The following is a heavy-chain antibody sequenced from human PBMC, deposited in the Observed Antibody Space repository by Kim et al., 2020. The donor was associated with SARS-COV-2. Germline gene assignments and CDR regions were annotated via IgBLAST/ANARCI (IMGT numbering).Heavy chain of an antibody. CDR2: IIPVFGTA. J-gene: IGHJ4*02. CDR1: GGTFGSYA. Sequence: SVKVSCTASGGTFGSYAISWVRQAPGQGLEWMGGIIPVFGTANYVHKFQGRVTVTADEPTSTAYMELSSLRSEDTAMYYCARSYGSGNYYPLSDYWGQG. D-gene: IGHD3-10*01. V-gene: IGHV1-69*13. CDR3: ARSYGSGNYYPLSDY.